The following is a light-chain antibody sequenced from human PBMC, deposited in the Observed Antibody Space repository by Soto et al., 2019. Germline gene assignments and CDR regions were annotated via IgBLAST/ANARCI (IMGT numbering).Light chain of an antibody. V-gene: IGKV3-15*01. CDR2: DTS. CDR3: QQYVTWPLA. Sequence: EVVMTQSPATLSVSPGDRATLSCRASRGIGSTLAWYQQKPGQTPRLLIYDTSTMDTGVPGRFIGSRSGTEFTLTITSLQSEDFAIYYCQQYVTWPLAFGGGTRVENK. CDR1: RGIGST. J-gene: IGKJ4*01.